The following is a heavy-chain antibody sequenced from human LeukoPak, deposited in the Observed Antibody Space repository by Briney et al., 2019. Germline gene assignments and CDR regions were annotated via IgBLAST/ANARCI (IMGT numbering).Heavy chain of an antibody. CDR3: AEEMAVARYYFDY. CDR1: GFSFSGYA. V-gene: IGHV3-23*01. CDR2: VSDSGVNT. Sequence: PGGSLRLSCEASGFSFSGYAMNWVHQAPGKGLDWVSGVSDSGVNTYYADSVKGRFTISRDNSKYTLFLQMNSLRAEDTAVYYCAEEMAVARYYFDYWGQGTLVTVSS. D-gene: IGHD6-19*01. J-gene: IGHJ4*02.